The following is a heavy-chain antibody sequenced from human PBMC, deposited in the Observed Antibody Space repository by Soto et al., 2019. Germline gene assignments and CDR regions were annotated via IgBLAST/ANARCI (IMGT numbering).Heavy chain of an antibody. D-gene: IGHD1-7*01. J-gene: IGHJ4*02. V-gene: IGHV1-18*03. CDR1: GYIFTSYG. CDR3: ARLSGTTSLDDY. CDR2: ISPYNGNT. Sequence: QVHLVQSGGEVKTPGASVKVSCKASGYIFTSYGITWVRQAPEQGLEWMGWISPYNGNTNYSQKFQGRVTMTTDTSPSTAYMELRTLRFDDMAVYYCARLSGTTSLDDYWGQGTLVTVSS.